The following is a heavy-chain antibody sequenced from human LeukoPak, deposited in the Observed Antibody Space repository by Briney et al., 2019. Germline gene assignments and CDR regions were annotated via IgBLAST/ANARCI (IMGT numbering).Heavy chain of an antibody. D-gene: IGHD6-19*01. J-gene: IGHJ4*02. V-gene: IGHV3-21*01. CDR1: GFTFSSYS. CDR3: ARVTAVAGQFDY. CDR2: ISSSSSYI. Sequence: PGGSLRLSCAASGFTFSSYSMNWVRQAPGKGLEWVSSISSSSSYIYYADSVKGRFTISRDNAKNSLYLQMNSLRAEDTAVYYCARVTAVAGQFDYWGQGTLVTVSS.